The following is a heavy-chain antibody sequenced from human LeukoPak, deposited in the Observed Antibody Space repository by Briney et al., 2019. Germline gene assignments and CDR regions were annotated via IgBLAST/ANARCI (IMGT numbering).Heavy chain of an antibody. J-gene: IGHJ6*03. Sequence: SETLSLTCAVYGGSFSGYYWSWIRQPPGKGLEWIGEINHSGSTNYNPSLKSRVTISVDTSKNQFSLKLSSVTAADTAVYYCARGRKNSGYRYYYYYYMDVWGKVTTVTVSS. CDR2: INHSGST. V-gene: IGHV4-34*01. CDR1: GGSFSGYY. D-gene: IGHD3-22*01. CDR3: ARGRKNSGYRYYYYYYMDV.